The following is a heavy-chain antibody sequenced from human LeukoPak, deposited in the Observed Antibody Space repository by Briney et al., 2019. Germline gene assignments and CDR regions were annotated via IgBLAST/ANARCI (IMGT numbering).Heavy chain of an antibody. J-gene: IGHJ4*02. V-gene: IGHV4-39*07. Sequence: PSETLSLTCTVSGGSISSSSYYWGWIRQPPGKGLEWIGSIYYSGSTYYNPSLKSRVTISVDTSKNQFSLKLSSVTAADTAVYYCARDSSITGNSYFDYWGQGTLVTVSS. CDR1: GGSISSSSYY. D-gene: IGHD1-20*01. CDR2: IYYSGST. CDR3: ARDSSITGNSYFDY.